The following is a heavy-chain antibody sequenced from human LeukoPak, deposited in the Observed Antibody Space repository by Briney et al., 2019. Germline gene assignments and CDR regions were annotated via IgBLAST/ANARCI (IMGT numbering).Heavy chain of an antibody. CDR1: GGSISSSSYY. CDR3: ARLPYSSPPR. CDR2: IYYSGSIYYSGST. J-gene: IGHJ4*02. V-gene: IGHV4-39*01. Sequence: SETLSLTCTVSGGSISSSSYYWGWIRQPPGKGLEWIGSIYYSGSIYYSGSTYDNPSLKSRVTISVETSKNQFSLKLSSVTAADTAVYYCARLPYSSPPRWGQGTLVTVSS. D-gene: IGHD6-13*01.